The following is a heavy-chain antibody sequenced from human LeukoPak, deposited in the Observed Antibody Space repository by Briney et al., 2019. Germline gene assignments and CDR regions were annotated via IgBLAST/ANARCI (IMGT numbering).Heavy chain of an antibody. V-gene: IGHV3-30*02. CDR3: ATDWKTNFYDY. CDR1: GFTFTSYG. D-gene: IGHD1-1*01. CDR2: IYYDGSNI. J-gene: IGHJ4*02. Sequence: PGGSLRLTCAVSGFTFTSYGLHWVRQAPGKGLEWVAFIYYDGSNIYYADYVKGRFTISRDISKNTLYLQMDSLRAEDPAIYYCATDWKTNFYDYWGEGILVTVSS.